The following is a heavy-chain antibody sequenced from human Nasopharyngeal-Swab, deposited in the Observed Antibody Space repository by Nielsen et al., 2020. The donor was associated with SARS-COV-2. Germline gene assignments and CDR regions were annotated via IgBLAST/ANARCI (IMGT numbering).Heavy chain of an antibody. CDR2: INPSGGST. CDR3: ALPSAAYYYYGMDV. D-gene: IGHD2-2*01. J-gene: IGHJ6*02. V-gene: IGHV1-46*01. Sequence: WGRQDPGQGLEWMGIINPSGGSTSYAQKFQGRVTMTRDTSTSTAYMELSSLRSEDTAVYYCALPSAAYYYYGMDVWGQGTTVTVSS.